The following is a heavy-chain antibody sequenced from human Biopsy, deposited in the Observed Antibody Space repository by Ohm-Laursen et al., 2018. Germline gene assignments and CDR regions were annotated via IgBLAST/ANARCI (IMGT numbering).Heavy chain of an antibody. D-gene: IGHD6-13*01. CDR2: ITWNSGSI. V-gene: IGHV3-9*01. J-gene: IGHJ6*02. CDR3: VKDRGAAGTDYYYGMDV. Sequence: SLRLSCTASGFTFDDYAVHWVRQAPGKGLEWVSGITWNSGSIGYADSVKGRFTISRDNSKNTLYLQMNSLRAEDTAVFYCVKDRGAAGTDYYYGMDVWGQGTTVTVSS. CDR1: GFTFDDYA.